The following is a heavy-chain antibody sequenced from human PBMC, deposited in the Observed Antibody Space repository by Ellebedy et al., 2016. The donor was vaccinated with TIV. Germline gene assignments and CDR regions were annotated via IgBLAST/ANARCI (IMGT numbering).Heavy chain of an antibody. D-gene: IGHD2-2*02. Sequence: MPSETLSLTCAVCGGSFNNYYWSWIRQLPGKGLEWIGEFNLGGTTNYNPSLKSRVTISVDTSKNQFSLKLNSVTAADTAVYYCAKWTVGYCSSASCYTGDYWGQGSLVTVSS. CDR3: AKWTVGYCSSASCYTGDY. CDR1: GGSFNNYY. CDR2: FNLGGTT. J-gene: IGHJ4*02. V-gene: IGHV4-34*01.